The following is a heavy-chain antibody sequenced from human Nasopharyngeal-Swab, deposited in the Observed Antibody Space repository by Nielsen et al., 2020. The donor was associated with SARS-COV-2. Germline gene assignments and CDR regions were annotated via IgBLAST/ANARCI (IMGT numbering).Heavy chain of an antibody. CDR2: ISPDGSQA. CDR3: SWSLNY. CDR1: GFTFSTSW. J-gene: IGHJ4*02. V-gene: IGHV3-7*01. Sequence: GESLKISCAASGFTFSTSWMDWVRQAPGKGLEWVANISPDGSQAYSVDSVKGRCTISRDNAKNSLYLQMNSLRAEDTAVYYCSWSLNYWGQGTLVTVSS.